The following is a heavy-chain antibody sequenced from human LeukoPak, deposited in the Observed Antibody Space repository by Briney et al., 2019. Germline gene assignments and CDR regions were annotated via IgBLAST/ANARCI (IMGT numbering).Heavy chain of an antibody. CDR3: ARGGVRADY. CDR2: IYYSGNT. Sequence: SETLSLTCTVSGGSLSGYYWSWLRPPPGKGLEWLGYIYYSGNTTYNPSLKSRVTISVDTSKNQFSLKVSSVTAADTAVYYCARGGVRADYWGQGTLVTVSS. J-gene: IGHJ4*02. CDR1: GGSLSGYY. D-gene: IGHD4-17*01. V-gene: IGHV4-59*01.